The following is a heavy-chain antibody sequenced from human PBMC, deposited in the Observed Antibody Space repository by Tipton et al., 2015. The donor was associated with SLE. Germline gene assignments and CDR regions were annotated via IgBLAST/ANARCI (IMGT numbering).Heavy chain of an antibody. D-gene: IGHD6-6*01. CDR3: ASAAYSSSSDGFDV. CDR2: MYTSGAT. CDR1: GDYIRSYS. J-gene: IGHJ3*01. V-gene: IGHV4-4*07. Sequence: TLSLTCTVSGDYIRSYSWSWIRQPAGKGLEWIGRMYTSGATNYNPSLTSRVSMSVDTSKKQFSLNLSLVTAADTAVYYCASAAYSSSSDGFDVWGRGTMVTVTS.